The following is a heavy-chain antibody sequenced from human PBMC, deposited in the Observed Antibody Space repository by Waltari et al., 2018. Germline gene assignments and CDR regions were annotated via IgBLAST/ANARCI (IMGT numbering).Heavy chain of an antibody. V-gene: IGHV3-23*01. Sequence: EVQLLESGGGLVQPGGSLRLSCAASGFPFSSKAMSWVRQAPGKGLEWVSGISGSGGSTYYADSVKGRFTISRDNSKNTLYLQMNSLRADDTAVYYCAKLGSGWPRGDFDYWGQGTLVTVSS. CDR1: GFPFSSKA. D-gene: IGHD6-19*01. J-gene: IGHJ4*02. CDR2: ISGSGGST. CDR3: AKLGSGWPRGDFDY.